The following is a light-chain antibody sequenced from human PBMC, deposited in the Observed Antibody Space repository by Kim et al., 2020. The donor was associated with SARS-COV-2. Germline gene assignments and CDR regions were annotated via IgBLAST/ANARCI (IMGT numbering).Light chain of an antibody. CDR1: KLGDKH. Sequence: VSPGQTASITCSGDKLGDKHACWYQQKPGQSPVLVIYQDSKRPSGIPERFSGSNSGNTATLTISGTQAMDEADYYCQAWDRTTVVFGGGTQLTVL. CDR3: QAWDRTTVV. V-gene: IGLV3-1*01. J-gene: IGLJ2*01. CDR2: QDS.